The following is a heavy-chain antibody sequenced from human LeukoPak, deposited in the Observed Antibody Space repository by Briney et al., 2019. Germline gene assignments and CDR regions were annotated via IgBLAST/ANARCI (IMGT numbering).Heavy chain of an antibody. CDR3: AKISGYDLYYFDY. D-gene: IGHD5-12*01. Sequence: GGPLRLSCAASGFTFSSFAMTWVRQAPGKGLEWVSVISASGGSTYYADSVKGRFTISRDNSKNTLYLQMNSLRAEDTAVYHCAKISGYDLYYFDYWGQGTLVTVSS. CDR1: GFTFSSFA. J-gene: IGHJ4*02. CDR2: ISASGGST. V-gene: IGHV3-23*01.